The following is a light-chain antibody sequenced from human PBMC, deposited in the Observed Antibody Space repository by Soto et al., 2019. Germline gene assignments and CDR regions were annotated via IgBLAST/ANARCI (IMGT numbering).Light chain of an antibody. CDR2: GVS. Sequence: ENVLTQSPGTLSLSPGERATLSCRASQSVSSSYLNCYQQKRGQAPRLLIYGVSRRATDIPHRFSGGGSGTDFTLTISRLELEDFAAYYCQQYDSSPVTFGQGTKLEIK. CDR1: QSVSSSY. CDR3: QQYDSSPVT. J-gene: IGKJ2*01. V-gene: IGKV3-20*01.